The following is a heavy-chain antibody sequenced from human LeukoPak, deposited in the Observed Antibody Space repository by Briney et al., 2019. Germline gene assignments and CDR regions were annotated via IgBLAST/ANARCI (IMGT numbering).Heavy chain of an antibody. CDR2: IHDSGST. CDR3: ASGDGYNYRYFDY. V-gene: IGHV4-31*03. CDR1: GAPIGSGGYY. J-gene: IGHJ4*02. Sequence: KTSETLSLTCTVSGAPIGSGGYYWTWIRQPPGKGLEWIGYIHDSGSTYYKPSLKSRITISLDTSKNQFSVKLSSMTAADTAVYYCASGDGYNYRYFDYWGQGTLVAVSS. D-gene: IGHD3-22*01.